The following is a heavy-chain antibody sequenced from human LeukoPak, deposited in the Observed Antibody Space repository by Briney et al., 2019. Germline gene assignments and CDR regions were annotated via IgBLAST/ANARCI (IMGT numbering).Heavy chain of an antibody. CDR3: AKEVKDTGYYHLDN. V-gene: IGHV3-23*01. CDR1: GFTFRNYT. D-gene: IGHD3-3*01. Sequence: GGSLRLSCAASGFTFRNYTMTWVRQAPGKGLEWVSAISSSGGSTYYADSVKGRFTISRDNSKNTLYLQMNRLRDEDTALFYCAKEVKDTGYYHLDNWGQGTLVTVSS. J-gene: IGHJ4*02. CDR2: ISSSGGST.